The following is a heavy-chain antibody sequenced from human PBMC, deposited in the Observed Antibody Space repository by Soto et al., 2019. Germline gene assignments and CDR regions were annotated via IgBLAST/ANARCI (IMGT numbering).Heavy chain of an antibody. CDR1: GYTFTSYA. CDR2: INAGNGNT. V-gene: IGHV1-3*01. Sequence: ASVKVSCKASGYTFTSYAMHWLRQAPGQRLEWMGWINAGNGNTKYSQKFQGRVTMTRDTSASTAYMELRSLTSDDTAVYFCARDVPTLYDYWSGYRPFDFWGQGALVTVSS. CDR3: ARDVPTLYDYWSGYRPFDF. J-gene: IGHJ4*02. D-gene: IGHD3-3*01.